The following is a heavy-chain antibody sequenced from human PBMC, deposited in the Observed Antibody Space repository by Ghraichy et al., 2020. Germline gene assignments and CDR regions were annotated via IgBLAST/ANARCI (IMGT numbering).Heavy chain of an antibody. Sequence: LRLSCTVSGGSISSGDYYWSWIRQPPGKGLEWIGYIYYSGSTYYNPSLKSRVTISVDPSKNQFSLKLSSVTAADMAVYYCARADPCGGDCYTGYFDYWGQRSLLTVSS. V-gene: IGHV4-30-4*01. CDR3: ARADPCGGDCYTGYFDY. CDR2: IYYSGST. D-gene: IGHD2-21*01. CDR1: GGSISSGDYY. J-gene: IGHJ4*02.